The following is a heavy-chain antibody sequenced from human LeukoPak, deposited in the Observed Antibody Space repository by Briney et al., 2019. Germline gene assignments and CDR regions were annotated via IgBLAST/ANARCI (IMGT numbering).Heavy chain of an antibody. CDR3: AKDLQTMVVEYYFDY. Sequence: GGSLRLSCAASGLIFSSYAMSLVRQAPGKGLEWVSAIRGSGGSTYYADSVKGRFTISRDNFKNTLYLQMNSLRAEDTAVYYCAKDLQTMVVEYYFDYWGQGTLVTVSS. J-gene: IGHJ4*02. CDR1: GLIFSSYA. D-gene: IGHD4-23*01. CDR2: IRGSGGST. V-gene: IGHV3-23*01.